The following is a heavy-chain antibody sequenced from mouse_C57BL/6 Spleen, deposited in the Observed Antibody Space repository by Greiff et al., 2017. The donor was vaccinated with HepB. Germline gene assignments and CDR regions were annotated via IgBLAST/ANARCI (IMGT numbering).Heavy chain of an antibody. CDR1: GFTFSDYG. D-gene: IGHD2-2*01. Sequence: EVQLVESGGGLVKPGGSLKLSCAASGFTFSDYGMHWVRQAPEKGLEWVAYISSGSSTIYYADTVKGRFTISRDNAKNTLFLQMTSLRSEDTAMYYCARLGGYHYYAMDYWGQGTSVTVSS. J-gene: IGHJ4*01. CDR2: ISSGSSTI. V-gene: IGHV5-17*01. CDR3: ARLGGYHYYAMDY.